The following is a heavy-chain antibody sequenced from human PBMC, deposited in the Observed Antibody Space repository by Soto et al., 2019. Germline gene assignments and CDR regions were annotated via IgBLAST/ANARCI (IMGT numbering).Heavy chain of an antibody. CDR1: GYSFTSYW. CDR2: IDPGDSNT. Sequence: RESLKISCKGSGYSFTSYWITWVRQTPGKGLEWMGRIDPGDSNTHYSPSFQGHVTFSADTSITTAYLQWSSLKASDTAMYYCLRGGGYEYYFGMDVWGQGTTVTVSS. D-gene: IGHD2-15*01. V-gene: IGHV5-10-1*01. J-gene: IGHJ6*02. CDR3: LRGGGYEYYFGMDV.